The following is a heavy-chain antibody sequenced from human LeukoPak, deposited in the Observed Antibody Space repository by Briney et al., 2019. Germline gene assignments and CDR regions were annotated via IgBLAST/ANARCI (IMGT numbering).Heavy chain of an antibody. V-gene: IGHV1-18*01. CDR2: ISAYNGNT. CDR3: ARTLGGWLPPHHFDY. D-gene: IGHD5-12*01. CDR1: GYTFTSYG. Sequence: ASVKVSCKASGYTFTSYGISWVRQAPGQGLEWMGWISAYNGNTNYAQKLQGRVTMTTDTSTSTAYMELRSLRSGDTAVYYCARTLGGWLPPHHFDYWGQGTLVTVSS. J-gene: IGHJ4*02.